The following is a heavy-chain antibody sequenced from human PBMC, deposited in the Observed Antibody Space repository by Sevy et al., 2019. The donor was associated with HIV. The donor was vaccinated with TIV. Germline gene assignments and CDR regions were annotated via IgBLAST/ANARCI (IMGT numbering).Heavy chain of an antibody. CDR1: GFTFSSYS. CDR2: ISSSSSYI. Sequence: GGSLRLSCAASGFTFSSYSMNWVRQAPGKGLEWVSSISSSSSYIYYADSVKGRFTISRDNAKNSRYLQMNSLRAEDTAVYYCARPAFDYGDHGDAFDIWGQGTMVTVSS. CDR3: ARPAFDYGDHGDAFDI. J-gene: IGHJ3*02. D-gene: IGHD4-17*01. V-gene: IGHV3-21*01.